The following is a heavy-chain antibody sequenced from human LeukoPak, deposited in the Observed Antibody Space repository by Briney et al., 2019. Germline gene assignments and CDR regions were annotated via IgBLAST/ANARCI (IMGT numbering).Heavy chain of an antibody. CDR3: AKVGGDCSSTSCYEVGDYYYGMDV. V-gene: IGHV3-30*18. CDR2: ISYDGSNK. D-gene: IGHD2-2*01. CDR1: GFTFSSYG. Sequence: PGGSLRLSCAASGFTFSSYGMHWVRQAPGKGLEWVAVISYDGSNKYYADSVKGRFTISRDNSKNTLYLQMNSLRAEDTAVYYCAKVGGDCSSTSCYEVGDYYYGMDVWGQGTTVTVSS. J-gene: IGHJ6*02.